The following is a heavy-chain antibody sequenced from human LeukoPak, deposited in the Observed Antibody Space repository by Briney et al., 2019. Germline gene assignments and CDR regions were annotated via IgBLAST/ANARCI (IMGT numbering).Heavy chain of an antibody. CDR2: IKSKTDGGTT. Sequence: NPGGSLRLSCAASGFTFSNAWMSWVRQAPGKGLEWVGRIKSKTDGGTTDYAAPVKGRFTISRDDSKNTLCLQMNSLKTEDTAVYYCTTDWGQLELLWFGELLYTQGGFDYWGQGTLVTVSS. CDR1: GFTFSNAW. V-gene: IGHV3-15*01. J-gene: IGHJ4*02. CDR3: TTDWGQLELLWFGELLYTQGGFDY. D-gene: IGHD3-10*01.